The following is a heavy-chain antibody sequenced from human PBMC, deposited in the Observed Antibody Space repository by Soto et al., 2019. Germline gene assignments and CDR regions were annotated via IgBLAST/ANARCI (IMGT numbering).Heavy chain of an antibody. D-gene: IGHD3-16*02. J-gene: IGHJ6*02. CDR1: GGTFSSYA. Sequence: GASVKVSCKASGGTFSSYAISWVRQAPGQGLEWMGGIIPIFGTANYAQKFKGRVTITADESTSTAYMELSSLRSEDTAVYYCARGKITFGGVISHPGMDVWGQGTTVTVSS. CDR3: ARGKITFGGVISHPGMDV. V-gene: IGHV1-69*13. CDR2: IIPIFGTA.